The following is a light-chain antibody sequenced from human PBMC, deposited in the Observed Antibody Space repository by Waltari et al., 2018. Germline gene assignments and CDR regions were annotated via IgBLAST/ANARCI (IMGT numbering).Light chain of an antibody. V-gene: IGLV1-40*01. CDR1: RPNTGSAYD. Sequence: QSVLTQPPSVSGAPGQRVTFPFTARRPNTGSAYDVNWYQQVPGTAPKLHIYDYSNRPSGVPDRFSGSKSGTSASLAITGLQAEDEADYYCQSYDISLSGWVFGGGTKLTVL. CDR2: DYS. J-gene: IGLJ3*02. CDR3: QSYDISLSGWV.